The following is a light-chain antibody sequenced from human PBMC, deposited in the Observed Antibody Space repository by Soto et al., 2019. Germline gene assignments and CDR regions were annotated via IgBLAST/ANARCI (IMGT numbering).Light chain of an antibody. CDR1: QVLGTN. CDR2: GIY. Sequence: EIVLTQSPGTLSLSPGERATLSCRASQVLGTNLAWYQQKPGQSPTLLIYGIYIRATGVPVRFTGSGSVTDFTLAITGLQPEDFATYYCLQYYNFSWTFGQGTKVDIK. CDR3: LQYYNFSWT. V-gene: IGKV3-15*01. J-gene: IGKJ1*01.